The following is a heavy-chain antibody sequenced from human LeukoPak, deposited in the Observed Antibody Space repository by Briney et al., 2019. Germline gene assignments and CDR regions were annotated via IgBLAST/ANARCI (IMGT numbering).Heavy chain of an antibody. D-gene: IGHD2-2*01. J-gene: IGHJ3*02. CDR2: IYPTDSET. CDR3: ASAIVEVPAADHAFDI. V-gene: IGHV5-51*01. Sequence: GESLKISCKGSGYSFTSYWIAWVRQLPGKGLECMGIIYPTDSETRYSPPFQDQVTISADKSISTAYLQWNSLKASDTALYYCASAIVEVPAADHAFDIWGQGTMVIVSS. CDR1: GYSFTSYW.